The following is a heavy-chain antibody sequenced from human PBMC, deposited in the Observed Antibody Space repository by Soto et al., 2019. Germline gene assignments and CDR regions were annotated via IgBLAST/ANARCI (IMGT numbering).Heavy chain of an antibody. CDR1: GFTFSSYA. J-gene: IGHJ4*02. Sequence: GGSLTLSCAASGFTFSSYAMSWVRQAPGKGLEWVSAISGSSLNTYYAESVKGRFTISRDNSKNTLYLQLNSLRAEDTAIYYCAKAFPPYYGSGSSYYFTFWGQGTLVTVSS. V-gene: IGHV3-23*01. CDR2: ISGSSLNT. CDR3: AKAFPPYYGSGSSYYFTF. D-gene: IGHD3-10*01.